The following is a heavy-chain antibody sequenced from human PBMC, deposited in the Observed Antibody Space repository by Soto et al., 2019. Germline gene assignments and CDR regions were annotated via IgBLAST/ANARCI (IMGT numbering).Heavy chain of an antibody. D-gene: IGHD3-10*01. J-gene: IGHJ4*02. CDR2: VGGSGATT. CDR3: AKGSRDILVRGVNYFDF. Sequence: EVQVLESGGGLVQPGGSLRLSCAASGFTFSNYAMSWVRQAPGKGLEWVSGVGGSGATTYYADSVKGRFTISRDNSKNTMFLEVNSLRAEDTAVYYCAKGSRDILVRGVNYFDFWGQGTLVTVSS. V-gene: IGHV3-23*01. CDR1: GFTFSNYA.